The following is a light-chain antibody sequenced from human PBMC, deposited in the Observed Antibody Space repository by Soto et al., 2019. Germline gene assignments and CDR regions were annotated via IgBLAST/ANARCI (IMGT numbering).Light chain of an antibody. CDR3: QQNYSLPVT. V-gene: IGKV1-39*01. J-gene: IGKJ5*01. CDR1: QNIRTY. CDR2: GAS. Sequence: DIEMTQSPPFLSASVGDRVTITCRASQNIRTYLSWYHQRPGKAPDLLIYGASSLKTGVPSRFSGSGSGTHFTLTIAGLQAADFATYYCQQNYSLPVTFGQGTRLEI.